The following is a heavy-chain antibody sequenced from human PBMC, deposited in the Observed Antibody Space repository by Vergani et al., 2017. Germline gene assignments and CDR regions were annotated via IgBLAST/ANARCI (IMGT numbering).Heavy chain of an antibody. D-gene: IGHD2-8*02. J-gene: IGHJ5*01. Sequence: EVQLVESGGGSVQSGGSLRLSCVASGFSFNTSWMHWVRQVPGKGLMWVARIDEYGNRATYGDFETGRFTISRDNAKNTVFLQMNTLRADDAGVYYGVRTEYCTGIACNTRFDSWGQGALVTVSS. CDR1: GFSFNTSW. CDR3: VRTEYCTGIACNTRFDS. V-gene: IGHV3-74*03. CDR2: IDEYGNRA.